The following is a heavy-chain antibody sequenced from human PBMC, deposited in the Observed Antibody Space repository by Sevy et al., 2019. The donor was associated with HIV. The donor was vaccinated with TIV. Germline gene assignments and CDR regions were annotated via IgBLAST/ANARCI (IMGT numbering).Heavy chain of an antibody. D-gene: IGHD6-19*01. CDR3: ARDPGDGTTWYFDY. CDR1: QFTISVYG. J-gene: IGHJ4*02. V-gene: IGHV3-64*01. Sequence: GGSLRLSCAASQFTISVYGMHWVRQAPGKGLEYVSGITGYGGSAYYANSVKGRFTISRDISKNTLYLQMDSLRPEDMAVYYCARDPGDGTTWYFDYWGQGTLVTVSS. CDR2: ITGYGGSA.